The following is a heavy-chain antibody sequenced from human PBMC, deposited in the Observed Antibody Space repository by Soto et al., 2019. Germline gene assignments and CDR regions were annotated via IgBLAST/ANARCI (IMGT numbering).Heavy chain of an antibody. CDR1: VGSFSGYY. J-gene: IGHJ4*02. CDR3: AVHYYDSSGYHDY. V-gene: IGHV4-34*01. CDR2: INHSGST. D-gene: IGHD3-22*01. Sequence: SETLSLTCAVYVGSFSGYYWSWIRQPPGKGLEWIGEINHSGSTNYNPSLKSRVTISVDTSKNQFSLKLSSVTAADTAVYYCAVHYYDSSGYHDYWGQGTLVTVSS.